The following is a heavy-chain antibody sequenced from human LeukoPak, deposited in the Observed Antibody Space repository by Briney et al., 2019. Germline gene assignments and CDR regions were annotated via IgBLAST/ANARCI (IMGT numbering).Heavy chain of an antibody. CDR3: ARADGIAGLGYYYYYGMDV. Sequence: ASVKVFCKASGGTFSSYAISWVRQAPGQGLEWMGGIIPIFGTANYAQKFQGRVTITADESTSTAYMELSSLRSEDTAVYYCARADGIAGLGYYYYYGMDVWGQGTTVTVSS. V-gene: IGHV1-69*13. CDR1: GGTFSSYA. J-gene: IGHJ6*02. D-gene: IGHD6-13*01. CDR2: IIPIFGTA.